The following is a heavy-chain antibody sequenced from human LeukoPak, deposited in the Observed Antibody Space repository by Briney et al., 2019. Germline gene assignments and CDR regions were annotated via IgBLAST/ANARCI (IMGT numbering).Heavy chain of an antibody. CDR3: AREIGGSSSPGDDAFDI. V-gene: IGHV3-21*01. J-gene: IGHJ3*02. CDR1: GFTFSDYS. D-gene: IGHD6-13*01. Sequence: GGSLRLSCAASGFTFSDYSMNWVRQAPGKGLEWVSSISSTSFYKHYADSVEGRFSISRDNAKSSLYLQMNSLRAEDTAVYYCAREIGGSSSPGDDAFDIWGQGTMVTVSS. CDR2: ISSTSFYK.